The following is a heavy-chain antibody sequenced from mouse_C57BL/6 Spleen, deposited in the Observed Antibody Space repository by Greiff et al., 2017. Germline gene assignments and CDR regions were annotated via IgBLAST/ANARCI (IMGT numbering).Heavy chain of an antibody. Sequence: VQLQQSGPELVKPGASVKISCKASGYTFTDYYMNWVKQSHGKSLEWIGDINPNNGGTSYNQKFKGKATLTVDKSSSTAYMELRGLTSEDSAVYYCARTGQDAMDYWGQGTSVTVSS. V-gene: IGHV1-26*01. D-gene: IGHD3-3*01. J-gene: IGHJ4*01. CDR3: ARTGQDAMDY. CDR1: GYTFTDYY. CDR2: INPNNGGT.